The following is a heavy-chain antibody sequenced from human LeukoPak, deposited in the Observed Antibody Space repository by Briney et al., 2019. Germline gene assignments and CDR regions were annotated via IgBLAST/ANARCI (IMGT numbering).Heavy chain of an antibody. J-gene: IGHJ4*02. Sequence: PGGSLRLSCIASGFTFSSSAMSWVRQAPGKGLEWVSEINGSGGRTYYADSVKGRFTISRDNSKSTLLLQMNSLRAEDTAVYYCARLYILTGPFVSWGQGTLVTVSS. CDR1: GFTFSSSA. V-gene: IGHV3-23*01. CDR3: ARLYILTGPFVS. CDR2: INGSGGRT. D-gene: IGHD3-9*01.